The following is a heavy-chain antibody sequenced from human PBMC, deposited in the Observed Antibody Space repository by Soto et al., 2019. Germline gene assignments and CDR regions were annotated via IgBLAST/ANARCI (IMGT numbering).Heavy chain of an antibody. Sequence: SETLSLTCTVSGGSISSYYWSWIRQPPGKGLEWIGYIYYSGTTNYNPSLKSRVTISVDTSKNQFSLKLSSVTAADTAVYYSARYSGRYSYNWFDPWGPGTLGNV. J-gene: IGHJ5*02. CDR2: IYYSGTT. CDR1: GGSISSYY. V-gene: IGHV4-59*01. D-gene: IGHD1-26*01. CDR3: ARYSGRYSYNWFDP.